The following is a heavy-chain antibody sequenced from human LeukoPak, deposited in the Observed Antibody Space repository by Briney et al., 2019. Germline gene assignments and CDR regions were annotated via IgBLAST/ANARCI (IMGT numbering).Heavy chain of an antibody. CDR2: ISWNSGSI. Sequence: GGSLRLSCAASGFTFDDYAMHWVRQAPGKGLEWVSGISWNSGSIGYADSVKGRFTISRDNAKNSLYLQINSLRAEDTALYYCAKGLYSSGWNDAFDIWGQGTMVTVSS. J-gene: IGHJ3*02. V-gene: IGHV3-9*01. CDR1: GFTFDDYA. CDR3: AKGLYSSGWNDAFDI. D-gene: IGHD6-19*01.